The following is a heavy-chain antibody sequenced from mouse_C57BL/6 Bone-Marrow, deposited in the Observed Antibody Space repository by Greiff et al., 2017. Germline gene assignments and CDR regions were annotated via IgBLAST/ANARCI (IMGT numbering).Heavy chain of an antibody. CDR1: GYTFTSYW. CDR2: IDPSDSYT. J-gene: IGHJ3*01. CDR3: ANTTVPFGY. V-gene: IGHV1-50*01. D-gene: IGHD1-1*01. Sequence: QVQLKQPGAELVKPGASVKLSCKASGYTFTSYWMQWVKQRPGQGLEWIGEIDPSDSYTNYNQKFKGKATLTVDTSSSTAYMQLSSLTSEDSAVYYFANTTVPFGYWGQGTLVTVSA.